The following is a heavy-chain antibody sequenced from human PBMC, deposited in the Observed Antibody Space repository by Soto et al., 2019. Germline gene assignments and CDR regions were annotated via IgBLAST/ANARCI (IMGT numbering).Heavy chain of an antibody. J-gene: IGHJ2*01. Sequence: EVQLLESGGGLVQPGGSLRLSCAGSGFTFINYAMNWVRQAPGKGLEWGSTISGGGDATFFAHSVRGRYTTSSDNYKNTVTLQMNTLGVDDTAVYFCAREIPGYTGRPDWWYFDLWGRGTEVAVSS. V-gene: IGHV3-23*01. CDR2: ISGGGDAT. D-gene: IGHD6-13*01. CDR1: GFTFINYA. CDR3: AREIPGYTGRPDWWYFDL.